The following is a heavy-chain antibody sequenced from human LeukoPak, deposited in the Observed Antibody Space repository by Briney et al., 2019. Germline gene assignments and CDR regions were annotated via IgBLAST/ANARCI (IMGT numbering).Heavy chain of an antibody. Sequence: ASVKVSCKASGYIYTSYGSNWVRQAPGRGLEWMGWISAYNGNTKYAQKLQGSVTMTTDTSTSTAHKELRSLRTDDTAVYYCTRGPEWFGVNVDYWGQGTLVTVSS. CDR1: GYIYTSYG. V-gene: IGHV1-18*01. CDR2: ISAYNGNT. J-gene: IGHJ4*02. CDR3: TRGPEWFGVNVDY. D-gene: IGHD3-10*01.